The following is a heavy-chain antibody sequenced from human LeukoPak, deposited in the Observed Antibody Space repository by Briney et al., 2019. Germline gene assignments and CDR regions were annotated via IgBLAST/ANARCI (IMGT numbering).Heavy chain of an antibody. CDR3: GEGPAAPLTLYYYYMDV. J-gene: IGHJ6*03. CDR2: ISGSGGST. CDR1: GFTFSSYA. D-gene: IGHD6-13*01. V-gene: IGHV3-23*01. Sequence: GGSLRLSCAASGFTFSSYAMSWVRQAPGKGLEWVSAISGSGGSTYYADSVKGRFTISRDNPKNTLYLQMNSLRAEDTAVYYCGEGPAAPLTLYYYYMDVWGKGTTVTVSS.